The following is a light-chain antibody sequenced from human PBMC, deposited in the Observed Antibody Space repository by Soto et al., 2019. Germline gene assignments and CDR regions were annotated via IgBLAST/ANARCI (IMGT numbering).Light chain of an antibody. CDR1: QSVRSN. CDR2: GAS. CDR3: QHYYNRPPWT. Sequence: EIVMTQSPATLSLSPGERATLSCRASQSVRSNLAWYQQKPGQAPRLLIYGASTRATAIPARFSGSGYGTEFTLTISSMQSEDFVFYYCQHYYNRPPWTFGRGTKMEIK. V-gene: IGKV3-15*01. J-gene: IGKJ1*01.